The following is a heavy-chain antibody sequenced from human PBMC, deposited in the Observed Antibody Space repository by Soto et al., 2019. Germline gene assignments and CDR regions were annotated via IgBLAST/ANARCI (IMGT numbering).Heavy chain of an antibody. D-gene: IGHD5-18*01. J-gene: IGHJ4*02. Sequence: SETLSLTCTVSGGSISSSYWSWIRQPPGKGLEWLAYIYDDGSANYNPSLKSRATISLDMSKNQFSLKLTSVTAADTAVYYCAREMSVSRSYGLHDYWGQGTLVTVSS. CDR1: GGSISSSY. CDR3: AREMSVSRSYGLHDY. V-gene: IGHV4-59*01. CDR2: IYDDGSA.